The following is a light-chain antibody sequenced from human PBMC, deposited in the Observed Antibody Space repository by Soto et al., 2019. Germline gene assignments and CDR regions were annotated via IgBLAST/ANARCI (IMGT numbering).Light chain of an antibody. V-gene: IGLV1-40*01. CDR3: QSYDSSLSGSEV. J-gene: IGLJ1*01. CDR1: SSNIGAGHD. CDR2: GNS. Sequence: QSVLTQPPSVSGAPGQRVTVSCTGSSSNIGAGHDVHWYQHLPGTAPKLLIYGNSNRPSGVPDRFSGSKSGTSASLAITGLQAEDEADDYCQSYDSSLSGSEVFGTGTKVTVL.